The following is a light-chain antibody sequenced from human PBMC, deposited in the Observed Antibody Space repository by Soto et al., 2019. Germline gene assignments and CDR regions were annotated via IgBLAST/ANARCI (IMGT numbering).Light chain of an antibody. CDR2: WAS. CDR1: QSVLYSSNNKNY. J-gene: IGKJ2*01. Sequence: DIVMTQSPDSLAVSLGERATINCKSSQSVLYSSNNKNYLAWYQQRPGQPPQLLIYWASTRDSGVPDRFSGSGSGTDFTLTITSLQAEDVAVYYCQQYESTPPTFGQGTKLEIK. CDR3: QQYESTPPT. V-gene: IGKV4-1*01.